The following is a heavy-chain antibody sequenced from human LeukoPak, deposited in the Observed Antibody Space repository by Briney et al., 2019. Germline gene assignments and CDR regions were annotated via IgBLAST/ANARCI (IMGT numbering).Heavy chain of an antibody. D-gene: IGHD6-13*01. J-gene: IGHJ4*02. V-gene: IGHV3-48*03. Sequence: GGSLRLSCAASGFTFSTYEMDWVRLAPGKELEWVSYISSRGSSIYYADSVKGRFTISRDNAKNSLYLQMSSLRVEDTAVYYCARGAAGGDFDYWGQGTLVTVSS. CDR1: GFTFSTYE. CDR3: ARGAAGGDFDY. CDR2: ISSRGSSI.